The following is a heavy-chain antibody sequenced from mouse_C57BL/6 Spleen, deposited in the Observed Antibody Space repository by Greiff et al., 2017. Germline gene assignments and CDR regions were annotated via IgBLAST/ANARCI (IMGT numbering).Heavy chain of an antibody. D-gene: IGHD2-5*01. V-gene: IGHV1-55*01. J-gene: IGHJ1*03. Sequence: QVQLQQPGAELVKPGASVKMSCKASGYTFTSYWITWVKQRPGHGLERIGDIYPGSGSTNYNEKFKSKATLTVDTSSSTAYMQLSSLTSEDSAVYYCARVAYYSNYGGWYCDVWGTGTTVTVSS. CDR3: ARVAYYSNYGGWYCDV. CDR1: GYTFTSYW. CDR2: IYPGSGST.